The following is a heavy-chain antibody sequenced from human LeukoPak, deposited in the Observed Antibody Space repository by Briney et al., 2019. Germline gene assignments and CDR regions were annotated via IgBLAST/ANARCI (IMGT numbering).Heavy chain of an antibody. CDR1: GGSISSYY. CDR2: IYYSGST. D-gene: IGHD3-3*01. Sequence: PSETLSLTCTVSGGSISSYYWSWIRQPPGKGLEWIGYIYYSGSTNYNPSLKSRVTISVDTSKNQFSLKLSSVTAADTAVYYCATQMLYYDFWSGYWDVWGKGTTVTVSS. V-gene: IGHV4-59*01. CDR3: ATQMLYYDFWSGYWDV. J-gene: IGHJ6*04.